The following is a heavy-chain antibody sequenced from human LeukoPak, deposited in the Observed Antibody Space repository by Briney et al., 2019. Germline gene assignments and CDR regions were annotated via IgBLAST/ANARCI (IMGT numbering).Heavy chain of an antibody. CDR2: IKYDGSHK. J-gene: IGHJ4*02. CDR1: GFTFSRYG. V-gene: IGHV3-7*01. CDR3: ASSHDSSGND. D-gene: IGHD3-22*01. Sequence: PGGSLRLSCAASGFTFSRYGMHWVRQAPGKGLEWVANIKYDGSHKYYVDSVKGRFTISRDNAKNSVYLQMNSLRVDDTAVYFCASSHDSSGNDWGQGTMVTVSS.